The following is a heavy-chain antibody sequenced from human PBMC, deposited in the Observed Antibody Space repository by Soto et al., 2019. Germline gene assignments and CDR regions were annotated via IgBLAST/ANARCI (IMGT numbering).Heavy chain of an antibody. Sequence: PSETLSLTCTVSGGSVSSGSYYWTWIRQPPGKGLEWIGYIYYSGSTNYNPSLKSRVTISVDTSKNQFSLKLSSVTAADTAVYYCAREFLAGSDAFDIWGQGTMVTVSS. CDR2: IYYSGST. D-gene: IGHD3-3*01. CDR3: AREFLAGSDAFDI. CDR1: GGSVSSGSYY. V-gene: IGHV4-61*01. J-gene: IGHJ3*02.